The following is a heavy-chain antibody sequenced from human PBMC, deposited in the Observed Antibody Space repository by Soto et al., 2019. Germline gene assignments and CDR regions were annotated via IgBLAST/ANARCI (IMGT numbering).Heavy chain of an antibody. CDR2: ISAYNGNT. CDR1: GYTFTSYG. D-gene: IGHD3-9*01. J-gene: IGHJ5*02. CDR3: ARVPNIFDWSTRHNWFDP. Sequence: QVQLVQSGAEVKKPGASVKVSCKASGYTFTSYGISWVRQAPGQGLEWMGWISAYNGNTNYAQKLQGRVTMTTDTSTSTAYMELRSLRSDDTAVYYCARVPNIFDWSTRHNWFDPWGQGTLVTVSS. V-gene: IGHV1-18*01.